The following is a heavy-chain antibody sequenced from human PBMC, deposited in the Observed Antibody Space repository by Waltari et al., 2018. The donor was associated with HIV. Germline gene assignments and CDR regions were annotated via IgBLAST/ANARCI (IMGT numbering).Heavy chain of an antibody. CDR3: ARDGLERRRNWFDP. D-gene: IGHD1-1*01. V-gene: IGHV4-61*01. J-gene: IGHJ5*02. CDR1: GGSVSSGSYY. CDR2: IYYSGST. Sequence: QVQLQESGPGLVKPSETLSLTCTVSGGSVSSGSYYWSWIRQPPGKGLEWIGYIYYSGSTNYNPSLKSRVTISVDTSKNQFSLKLSSVTAADTAVYYCARDGLERRRNWFDPWGQGTLVTVSS.